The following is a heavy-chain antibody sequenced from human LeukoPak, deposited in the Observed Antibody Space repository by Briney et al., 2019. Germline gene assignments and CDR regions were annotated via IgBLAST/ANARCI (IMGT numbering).Heavy chain of an antibody. CDR2: IIPIFGTA. V-gene: IGHV1-69*13. D-gene: IGHD3-22*01. Sequence: GASVKVSCKASGGTFSSYAISWVRQAPGQGLEWMGRIIPIFGTANYAQKFQGRVTITADESTSTAYMELSSLRSEDTAVYYCARAGDSSGPDAFDIWGQGTMVTVSS. J-gene: IGHJ3*02. CDR3: ARAGDSSGPDAFDI. CDR1: GGTFSSYA.